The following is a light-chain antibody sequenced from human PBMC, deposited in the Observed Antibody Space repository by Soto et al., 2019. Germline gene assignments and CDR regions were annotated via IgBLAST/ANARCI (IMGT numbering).Light chain of an antibody. CDR2: GNS. CDR1: SSNIGAGYD. Sequence: QSVLTQPPSVXXAPXXXXTISCTGSSSNIGAGYDVHWYQQLPGTAPKLLIYGNSNRPSGVPDRFSGSKSGTSAALAITGLQAEDEADYYCQAYDSSLSGWVFGGGTKLTVL. J-gene: IGLJ3*02. CDR3: QAYDSSLSGWV. V-gene: IGLV1-40*01.